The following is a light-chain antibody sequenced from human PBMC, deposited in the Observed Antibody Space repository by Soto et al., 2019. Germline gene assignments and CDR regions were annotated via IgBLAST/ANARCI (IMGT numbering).Light chain of an antibody. CDR3: QQRSNWLWT. Sequence: EIVLTQSPATLSLSPGERATLSCRASQSVSSYLAWYQQKPGQAPRLLIYDASNRSTGIPSRFSGSGSGTDFTLTISNLEPEDFAVYYCQQRSNWLWTFVRGTKVEIK. J-gene: IGKJ1*01. V-gene: IGKV3-11*01. CDR2: DAS. CDR1: QSVSSY.